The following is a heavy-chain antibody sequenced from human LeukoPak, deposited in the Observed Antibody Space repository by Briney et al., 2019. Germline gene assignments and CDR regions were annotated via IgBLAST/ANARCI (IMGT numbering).Heavy chain of an antibody. CDR2: IGIAGDT. Sequence: GGSLRLSCAASGFTFSSYDMHWVRQAPGRGLEWVSAIGIAGDTYYPDSVKGRFTISRDNSKNTLYLQMNSLRAEDTAVYYCAKDYGSSSWYPDCFDYWGQGTLVTVSS. D-gene: IGHD6-13*01. V-gene: IGHV3-13*01. CDR1: GFTFSSYD. J-gene: IGHJ4*02. CDR3: AKDYGSSSWYPDCFDY.